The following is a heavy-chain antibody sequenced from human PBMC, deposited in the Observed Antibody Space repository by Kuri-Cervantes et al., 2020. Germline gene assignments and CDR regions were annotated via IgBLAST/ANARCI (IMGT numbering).Heavy chain of an antibody. J-gene: IGHJ6*02. Sequence: GGSLRLSCAASGFTFSSYGMHWVRQAPGKGLEWVAVISYDGSNKYYADSVKGRFTISRDNSKNTLYLQMNSLRAEDTAEYYCARDPALRFLEWLLQTQLVEEGYYGMDVWGQGTTVTVSS. CDR3: ARDPALRFLEWLLQTQLVEEGYYGMDV. V-gene: IGHV3-30*03. CDR2: ISYDGSNK. D-gene: IGHD3-3*01. CDR1: GFTFSSYG.